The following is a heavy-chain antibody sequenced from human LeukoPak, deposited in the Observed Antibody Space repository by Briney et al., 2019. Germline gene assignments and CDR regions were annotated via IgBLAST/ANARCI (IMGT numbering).Heavy chain of an antibody. J-gene: IGHJ4*02. CDR1: GFTFSSYS. CDR3: ARHLMVRGVIPHNFDY. D-gene: IGHD3-10*01. Sequence: GSLRLSCAASGFTFSSYSMNWIRQPPGKGLEWIGSIYYSGSTYYNPSLKSRVTISVDTSKNQFSLKLSSVTAADTAVYYCARHLMVRGVIPHNFDYWGQGTLVTVSS. V-gene: IGHV4-39*07. CDR2: IYYSGST.